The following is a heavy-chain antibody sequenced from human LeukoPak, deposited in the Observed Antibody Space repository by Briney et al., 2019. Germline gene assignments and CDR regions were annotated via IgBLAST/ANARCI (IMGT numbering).Heavy chain of an antibody. J-gene: IGHJ4*02. D-gene: IGHD1-14*01. CDR3: AREVGAGSSEQYYFDY. CDR2: IYYSGST. Sequence: PSETLSLTCTVSGGSISSSSYYWGWIRQPPGKGLEWIGSIYYSGSTYYNPSLKSRVTISVDTSKNQFSLKLSSVTAADTAVYYCAREVGAGSSEQYYFDYWGQGTLVTVSS. V-gene: IGHV4-39*07. CDR1: GGSISSSSYY.